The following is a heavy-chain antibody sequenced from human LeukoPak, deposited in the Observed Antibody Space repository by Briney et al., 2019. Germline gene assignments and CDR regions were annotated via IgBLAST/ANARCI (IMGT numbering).Heavy chain of an antibody. J-gene: IGHJ3*02. D-gene: IGHD3-22*01. CDR1: GGSFSGYY. Sequence: SETLSLTCAVYGGSFSGYYWSWIRQPPGKGLEWIGEINHSGSTNYNPSLKSRVTISVDTSKNQFSLKLSSVTAADTAVYYCAREMPDSSGYYFNAFDIWGQGTMVTVSS. V-gene: IGHV4-34*01. CDR2: INHSGST. CDR3: AREMPDSSGYYFNAFDI.